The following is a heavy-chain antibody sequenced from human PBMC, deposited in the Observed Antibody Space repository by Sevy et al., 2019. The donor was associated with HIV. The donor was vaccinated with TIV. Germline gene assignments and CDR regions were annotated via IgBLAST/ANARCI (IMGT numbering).Heavy chain of an antibody. CDR2: ISYDGSNK. D-gene: IGHD3-22*01. Sequence: RGSLRLSCAASGFTFSSYGMHWVRQAPGKGLEWVAVISYDGSNKYYADSVKGRFTISRDNSKNTLYLQMNSLRAEDTAVYYCAKVAYDSSGYGAFDIWGQGTMVTVSS. CDR3: AKVAYDSSGYGAFDI. CDR1: GFTFSSYG. J-gene: IGHJ3*02. V-gene: IGHV3-30*18.